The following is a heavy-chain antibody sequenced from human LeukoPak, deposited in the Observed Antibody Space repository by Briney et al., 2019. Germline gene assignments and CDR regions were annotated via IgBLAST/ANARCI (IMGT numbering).Heavy chain of an antibody. D-gene: IGHD6-19*01. Sequence: ASVKVSCKASGYTFTSSGISWVRQAPGQGLGWMGWISTYTGYSKYAQNLQGRVTMTADTSTSTAYMELSSLRSDDTAVYYCAKNSSGGYSDYWGQGTLVTVSS. V-gene: IGHV1-18*01. CDR2: ISTYTGYS. CDR3: AKNSSGGYSDY. J-gene: IGHJ4*02. CDR1: GYTFTSSG.